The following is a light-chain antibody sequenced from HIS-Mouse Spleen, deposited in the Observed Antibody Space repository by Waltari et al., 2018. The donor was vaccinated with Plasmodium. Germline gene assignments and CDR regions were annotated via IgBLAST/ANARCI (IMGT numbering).Light chain of an antibody. CDR3: QQYGSSPIT. CDR2: GAS. V-gene: IGKV3-20*01. Sequence: EIVLTQSPGTLSLSPGERATLSCRASQSISSSYLAWYQQKPGQAPRPLILGASSRATGIPDRFSGSGSGTDFTLTISRLEPEDFAVYYCQQYGSSPITFGQGTRLEIK. J-gene: IGKJ5*01. CDR1: QSISSSY.